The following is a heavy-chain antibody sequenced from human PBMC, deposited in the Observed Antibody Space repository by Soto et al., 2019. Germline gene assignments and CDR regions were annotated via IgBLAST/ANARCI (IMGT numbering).Heavy chain of an antibody. CDR2: IKRDGTVT. D-gene: IGHD3-9*01. V-gene: IGHV3-7*02. CDR3: ARSYDILTGYSGFDY. J-gene: IGHJ4*02. Sequence: EVQLVESGGGLVQPGESLRLSCAASGFTFSAFWMTWLRQAPGKGLEWVANIKRDGTVTHYGDSVEGRCTLSRDNAQNSLFLQMNSLRAEDTAVYYCARSYDILTGYSGFDYWGQGTLVTVSS. CDR1: GFTFSAFW.